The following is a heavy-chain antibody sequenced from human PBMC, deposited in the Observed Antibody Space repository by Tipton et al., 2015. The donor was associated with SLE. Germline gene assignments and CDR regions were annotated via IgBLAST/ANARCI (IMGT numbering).Heavy chain of an antibody. CDR3: ARDIMVQGVIGH. V-gene: IGHV3-13*05. J-gene: IGHJ4*02. CDR1: GFTFSSYA. Sequence: SLRLSCAASGFTFSSYAMSWVRQAPGKGLEWVSAIGTAGDPYYPGSVKGRFTISRDNAKNTLYLQMNSLRAEDTAVYYCARDIMVQGVIGHWGQGTLVTVSS. D-gene: IGHD3-10*01. CDR2: IGTAGDP.